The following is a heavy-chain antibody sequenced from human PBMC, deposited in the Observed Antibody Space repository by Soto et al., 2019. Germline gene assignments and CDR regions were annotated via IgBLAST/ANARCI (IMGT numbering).Heavy chain of an antibody. CDR1: GGSISSGGYA. J-gene: IGHJ4*02. CDR2: IYYSGST. D-gene: IGHD2-21*01. V-gene: IGHV4-61*08. Sequence: SETLSLTCTVSGGSISSGGYAWNWLRQAPGKGLECIGYIYYSGSTNYNPSLKGRVTISVDKSKNQFSLKLTSVTAADTAIYYCARIPLSGDCYLDYWGQGTLVTVSS. CDR3: ARIPLSGDCYLDY.